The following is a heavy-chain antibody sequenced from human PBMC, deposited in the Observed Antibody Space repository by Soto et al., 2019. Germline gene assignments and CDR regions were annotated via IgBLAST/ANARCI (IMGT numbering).Heavy chain of an antibody. CDR3: ARDRSEEQWLVHYGWFDT. CDR2: IMQDGSEK. D-gene: IGHD6-19*01. Sequence: EVQLVESGGGLVQPGGSLRLSCAASGFTFSSYWMSWVRQAPGKGLEWVANIMQDGSEKYYVDSVKGRFTISRDNAKNSLYLQMNSLRAEDTAVYYCARDRSEEQWLVHYGWFDTWGQGTLVTVSS. V-gene: IGHV3-7*01. J-gene: IGHJ5*02. CDR1: GFTFSSYW.